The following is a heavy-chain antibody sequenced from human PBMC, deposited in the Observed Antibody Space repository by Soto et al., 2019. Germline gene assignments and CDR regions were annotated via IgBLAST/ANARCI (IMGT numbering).Heavy chain of an antibody. Sequence: SETLSLTCSVSGGSISRAYYWSWIRQPPGKGLEWIGSFYYNGSTIYNPSLKSRVTISADTSKNEFSLKLNSVAAADTAIYYCARGRGYGGYALGFWGQGTLVTVYS. CDR1: GGSISRAYY. CDR2: FYYNGST. J-gene: IGHJ4*02. D-gene: IGHD5-12*01. V-gene: IGHV4-59*01. CDR3: ARGRGYGGYALGF.